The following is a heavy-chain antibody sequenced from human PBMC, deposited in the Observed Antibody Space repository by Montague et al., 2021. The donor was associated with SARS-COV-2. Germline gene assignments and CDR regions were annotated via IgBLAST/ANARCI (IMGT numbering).Heavy chain of an antibody. V-gene: IGHV4-59*01. CDR1: GGSIGSYY. Sequence: SETLSLTCCVSGGSIGSYYWSWLRQPPGKGLEWIGHINHSGSTTNNPSFKSRVTISIDTPKNQFSLKLSSVTAADTAVYYCARRLDPSVTYYLPYWGQGTLVTVSS. CDR3: ARRLDPSVTYYLPY. D-gene: IGHD3-22*01. J-gene: IGHJ4*02. CDR2: INHSGST.